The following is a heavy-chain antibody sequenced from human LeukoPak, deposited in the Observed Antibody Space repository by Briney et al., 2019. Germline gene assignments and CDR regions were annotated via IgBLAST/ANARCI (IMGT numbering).Heavy chain of an antibody. CDR1: GYTFTSYD. J-gene: IGHJ6*03. V-gene: IGHV1-8*01. CDR3: ARQRYCSGGSCSGYYYYYMDV. Sequence: ASVKVSCKASGYTFTSYDINWVRQATGQGLEWMGWMNPNSGNTGYAQKFQGRVTMTRNTSIGTAYMELSSLRSEDTAVYYCARQRYCSGGSCSGYYYYYMDVWGKGTTVTVSS. D-gene: IGHD2-15*01. CDR2: MNPNSGNT.